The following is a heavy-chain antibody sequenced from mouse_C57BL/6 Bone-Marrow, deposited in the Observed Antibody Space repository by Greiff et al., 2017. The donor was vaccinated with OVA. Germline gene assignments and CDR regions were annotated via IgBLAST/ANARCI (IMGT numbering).Heavy chain of an antibody. CDR2: ISDGGSYP. V-gene: IGHV5-4*01. CDR1: GFTFSSYA. D-gene: IGHD1-1*01. CDR3: ARDGSITTVACGGYFDV. Sequence: EVKLVESGGGLVKPGGSLKLSCAASGFTFSSYAMSWVRQTPEKRLAWVATISDGGSYPYYPDNVKGRFTISIDNSKTNMYLKMSQLKSEDTAMYYCARDGSITTVACGGYFDVWGTGTTVTVSS. J-gene: IGHJ1*03.